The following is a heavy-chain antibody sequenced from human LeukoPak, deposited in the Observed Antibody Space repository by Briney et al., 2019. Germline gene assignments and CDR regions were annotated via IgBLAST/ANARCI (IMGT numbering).Heavy chain of an antibody. CDR3: AKCGRSSTNCYMIPFDY. Sequence: PGGSLRLSCAASGFTFSSYSMNWVRQAPGKGLEWVSSISSSSSYIYSADSVKGRFTISRDNSKNTLYLQMNSLRAEDTAVYYCAKCGRSSTNCYMIPFDYWGQGTLVTVSS. CDR1: GFTFSSYS. CDR2: ISSSSSYI. V-gene: IGHV3-21*01. J-gene: IGHJ4*02. D-gene: IGHD2-2*02.